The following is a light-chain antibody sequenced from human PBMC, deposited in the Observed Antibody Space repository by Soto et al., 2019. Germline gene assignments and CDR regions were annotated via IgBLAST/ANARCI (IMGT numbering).Light chain of an antibody. CDR2: DAS. V-gene: IGKV1-5*01. J-gene: IGKJ1*01. Sequence: IQMTQSTSTLSSSVGDRVTITCRASQSISSWLAWYQQKPGKAPNLLIYDASSLESGVPSRFSGSGSGTEFTLTISSLQPDDFATYYCQQYNSYSTVGQGTKVDI. CDR1: QSISSW. CDR3: QQYNSYST.